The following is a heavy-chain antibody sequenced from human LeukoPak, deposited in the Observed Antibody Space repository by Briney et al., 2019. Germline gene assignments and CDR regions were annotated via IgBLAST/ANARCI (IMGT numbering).Heavy chain of an antibody. J-gene: IGHJ6*03. CDR3: ARGGLGYYYYMDV. Sequence: SETLSLTCSVSGDSVSRSDSYWDWIRQPPGKGLEWIGTIYYSGRTYYSPSLKSRVTISIDTSKNQFSLKLSSVTTADTAVYYCARGGLGYYYYMDVWGRGTTVTVSS. CDR1: GDSVSRSDSY. V-gene: IGHV4-39*07. CDR2: IYYSGRT. D-gene: IGHD2-15*01.